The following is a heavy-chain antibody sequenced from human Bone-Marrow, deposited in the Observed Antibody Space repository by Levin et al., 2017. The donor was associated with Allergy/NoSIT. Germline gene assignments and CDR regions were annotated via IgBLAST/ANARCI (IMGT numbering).Heavy chain of an antibody. J-gene: IGHJ5*02. Sequence: GGSLRLSCAASGFTFSSYSMNWVRQAPGKGLEWVSSISSSSSYIYYADSVKGRFTISRDNAKNSLYLQMNSLRAEDTAVYYCARVLPTTVTTDSWFDPWGQGTLVTVSS. D-gene: IGHD4-17*01. V-gene: IGHV3-21*01. CDR2: ISSSSSYI. CDR1: GFTFSSYS. CDR3: ARVLPTTVTTDSWFDP.